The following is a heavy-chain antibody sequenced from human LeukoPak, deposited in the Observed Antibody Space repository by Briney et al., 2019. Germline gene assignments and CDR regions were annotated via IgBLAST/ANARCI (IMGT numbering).Heavy chain of an antibody. CDR3: AREGTMVRGVLSPSFDY. J-gene: IGHJ4*02. Sequence: SETLSLTCTVSGGFISSSSYYWGWIRQPPGKGLEWIGSIYYSGSTYYNPSLKSRVTISVDTSKNQFSLKLSSATAADTAVYYCAREGTMVRGVLSPSFDYWGQGTLVTVSS. CDR1: GGFISSSSYY. D-gene: IGHD3-10*01. CDR2: IYYSGST. V-gene: IGHV4-39*01.